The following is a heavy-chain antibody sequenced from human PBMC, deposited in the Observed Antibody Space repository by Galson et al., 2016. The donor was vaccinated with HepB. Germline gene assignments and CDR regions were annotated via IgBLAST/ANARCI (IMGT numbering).Heavy chain of an antibody. D-gene: IGHD6-25*01. Sequence: LSLTCTVSNGSLSRYFWSWIRQPAGQGLEWIGRIYSNGNTRYNSSLQSRVTMSLDMSKNQFSVRLISVTAADTAVYFCARERPTPSSDWPYCFDSWGQGALVTVSS. V-gene: IGHV4-4*07. J-gene: IGHJ4*02. CDR1: NGSLSRYF. CDR3: ARERPTPSSDWPYCFDS. CDR2: IYSNGNT.